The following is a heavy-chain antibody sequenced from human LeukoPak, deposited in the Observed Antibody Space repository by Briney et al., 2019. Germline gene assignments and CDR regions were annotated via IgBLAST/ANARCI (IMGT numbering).Heavy chain of an antibody. J-gene: IGHJ4*02. CDR1: GGSFSGYY. D-gene: IGHD4-17*01. Sequence: SETLSLTCAVYGGSFSGYYWGWVRQPPGKALEWIGNIFYSGSTYYSPSLKSRVTISLDTSRNQFSLKLNSVTAADTAVYYCARDDGDYGFGYWGQGTLVTVSS. V-gene: IGHV4-34*12. CDR3: ARDDGDYGFGY. CDR2: IFYSGST.